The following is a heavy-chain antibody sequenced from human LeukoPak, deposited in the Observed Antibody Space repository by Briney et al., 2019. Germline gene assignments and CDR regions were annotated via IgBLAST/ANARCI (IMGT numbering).Heavy chain of an antibody. CDR1: GYTFTGYY. J-gene: IGHJ4*02. Sequence: ASVKVSCKASGYTFTGYYMHWVRQAPGQGLEWMGWMNPNSGNTGYAQKFQGRVTMTRNTSISTAYMELSSLRSEDTAVYYCARADIEGYWGQGTLVTVSS. CDR3: ARADIEGY. CDR2: MNPNSGNT. V-gene: IGHV1-8*02. D-gene: IGHD5-12*01.